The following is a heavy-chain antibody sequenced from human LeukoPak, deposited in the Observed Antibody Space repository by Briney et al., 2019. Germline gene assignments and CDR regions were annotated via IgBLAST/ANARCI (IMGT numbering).Heavy chain of an antibody. CDR1: GYTFTYYY. V-gene: IGHV1-69*02. CDR2: IIPILGIA. Sequence: ASVKVSCKASGYTFTYYYIHWVRQAPGQGLEWMGRIIPILGIANYAQKFQGRVTITADKSTSTAYMELSSLRSEDTAVYYCARHIVVVTAIPAFDIWGQGTMVTVSS. D-gene: IGHD2-21*02. J-gene: IGHJ3*02. CDR3: ARHIVVVTAIPAFDI.